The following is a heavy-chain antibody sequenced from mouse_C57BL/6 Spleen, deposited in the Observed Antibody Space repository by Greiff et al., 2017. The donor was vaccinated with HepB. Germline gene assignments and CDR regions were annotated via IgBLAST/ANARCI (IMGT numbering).Heavy chain of an antibody. CDR2: IDPSDSET. V-gene: IGHV1-52*01. D-gene: IGHD2-1*01. CDR3: ALYCNYLDV. CDR1: GYTFTSYW. Sequence: QVQLQQPGAELVRPGSSVKLSCKASGYTFTSYWMHWVKQRPIQGLEWIGNIDPSDSETHYNQKFKDKATLTVDKSSTTAYMQLSSLTSEDSAVYYCALYCNYLDVWGTGTTVTVSS. J-gene: IGHJ1*03.